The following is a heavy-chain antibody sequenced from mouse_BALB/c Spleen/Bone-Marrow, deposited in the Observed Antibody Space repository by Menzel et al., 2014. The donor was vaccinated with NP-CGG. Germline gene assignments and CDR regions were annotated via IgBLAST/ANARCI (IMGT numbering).Heavy chain of an antibody. CDR1: GFNIKDTY. V-gene: IGHV14-3*02. J-gene: IGHJ2*01. CDR2: IDPANGNT. Sequence: EVQLQQSGAELVKPGASVKLSCTASGFNIKDTYMHWVEQRPEQGLEWIGRIDPANGNTKYDPKFQGKATITADTSSNTAYLQLSSLTSEDTAVYYCARYRLGTYFDYWSQGTTLTVSS. CDR3: ARYRLGTYFDY. D-gene: IGHD2-14*01.